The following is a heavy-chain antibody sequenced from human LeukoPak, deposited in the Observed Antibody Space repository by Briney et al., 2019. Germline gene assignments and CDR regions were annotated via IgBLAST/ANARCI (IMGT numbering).Heavy chain of an antibody. Sequence: GGSLRLSCAASGFTFSIYAMDWVRRAPGKGLEWVALISYDGNNKYYADSVKGRFSISRDNSKNTLYLQMNSLRPEDMAIYYCARSYYDSTGYYLAEYFQHWGQGTLVTVSS. CDR1: GFTFSIYA. D-gene: IGHD3-22*01. CDR3: ARSYYDSTGYYLAEYFQH. CDR2: ISYDGNNK. J-gene: IGHJ1*01. V-gene: IGHV3-30-3*01.